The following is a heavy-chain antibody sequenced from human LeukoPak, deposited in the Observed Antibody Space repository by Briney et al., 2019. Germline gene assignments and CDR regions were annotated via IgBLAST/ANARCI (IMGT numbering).Heavy chain of an antibody. Sequence: GGSLRLSCAASGFTFSNAWMSWVRQAPGKGREWVGRIKSKTDGGTTDYAAPVKGRFTISRDDSKNTLYLQMNSLKTEDTAVYYCTTQLFPYYYGSGSYHFDYWGQGTLVTVSS. CDR2: IKSKTDGGTT. J-gene: IGHJ4*02. CDR3: TTQLFPYYYGSGSYHFDY. D-gene: IGHD3-10*01. CDR1: GFTFSNAW. V-gene: IGHV3-15*01.